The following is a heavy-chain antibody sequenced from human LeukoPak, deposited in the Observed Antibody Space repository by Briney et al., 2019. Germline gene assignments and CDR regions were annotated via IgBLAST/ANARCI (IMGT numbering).Heavy chain of an antibody. CDR3: ARAVGGDGSGSL. CDR2: IYYRVTS. Sequence: SETLPLTCTVSGDSISTYYWSWIRQPPGKGLEWIGYIYYRVTSDYNPSLKSRVTMSVDMSTRQIPLKLSSVTAADTAVYYCARAVGGDGSGSLWGPGTLVTVSS. J-gene: IGHJ4*02. V-gene: IGHV4-59*01. CDR1: GDSISTYY. D-gene: IGHD3-10*01.